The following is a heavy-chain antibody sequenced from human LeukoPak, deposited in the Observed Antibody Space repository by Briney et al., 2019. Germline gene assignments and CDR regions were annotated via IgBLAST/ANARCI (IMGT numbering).Heavy chain of an antibody. V-gene: IGHV1-8*01. CDR2: MNPNSGNT. CDR3: ARFTSAAIRKRYYYYGMDV. Sequence: GASVKVSCTASGYTFTSYDINWVRQATGQGLEWMGWMNPNSGNTGYAQKFQGRVTMTRNTSISTAYMELSSLRSEDTAVYYCARFTSAAIRKRYYYYGMDVWGQGTTVTVSS. CDR1: GYTFTSYD. D-gene: IGHD2-21*02. J-gene: IGHJ6*02.